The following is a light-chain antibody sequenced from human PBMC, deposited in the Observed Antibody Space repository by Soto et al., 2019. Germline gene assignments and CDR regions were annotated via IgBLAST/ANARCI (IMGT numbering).Light chain of an antibody. CDR3: TSWTTSTTMI. J-gene: IGLJ2*01. Sequence: QSALTQPASVSGSPGQSITISCTGTSDDVGGYNYVSWYQQHPGKVPQLIVYDVTNRPSGVSIRFSGSKSGNTASLTISGLQAEDVADYYCTSWTTSTTMIFGGVT. V-gene: IGLV2-14*03. CDR2: DVT. CDR1: SDDVGGYNY.